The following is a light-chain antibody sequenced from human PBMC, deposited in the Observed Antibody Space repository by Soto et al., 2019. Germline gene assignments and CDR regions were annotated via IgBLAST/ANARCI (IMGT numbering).Light chain of an antibody. CDR1: SSNIGAGYD. J-gene: IGLJ2*01. CDR2: GNS. CDR3: QSYDSSLSGSGRV. Sequence: QSVLTQPPSVSGAPGQRVTISCTGSSSNIGAGYDVHWYQQLPGTAPKLLIYGNSNRPSGVPDRFSGSKSCTSASLAITGLQAEDEADYYCQSYDSSLSGSGRVFGGGTKVTVL. V-gene: IGLV1-40*01.